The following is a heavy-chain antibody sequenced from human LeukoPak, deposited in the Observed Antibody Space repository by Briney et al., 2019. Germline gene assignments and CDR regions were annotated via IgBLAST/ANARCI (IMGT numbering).Heavy chain of an antibody. Sequence: PGGSLRLSCAASGFTFSDYGMHWVRQAPGKGLEWVAFIRYDGRNQYYADSVKGRFTISRDNSKKTLFLQMNNVRPEDTALYYCARTYFDLWSASSSWFGPWGQGALVTVSS. D-gene: IGHD3-3*01. CDR1: GFTFSDYG. CDR3: ARTYFDLWSASSSWFGP. V-gene: IGHV3-30*02. CDR2: IRYDGRNQ. J-gene: IGHJ5*02.